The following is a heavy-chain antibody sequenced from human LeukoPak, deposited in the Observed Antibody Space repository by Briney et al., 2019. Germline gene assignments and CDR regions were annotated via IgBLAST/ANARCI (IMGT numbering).Heavy chain of an antibody. V-gene: IGHV1-69*13. CDR2: IIPIFGTA. Sequence: ASVKVSCKASGGTFSSYAISWVRQAPGQGLEWMGGIIPIFGTANYAQKFQGRVTITADESTSTAYMELSSLRSEDTAVYYCARDQASGGYSLDDYWGQGTLVTVSS. CDR3: ARDQASGGYSLDDY. D-gene: IGHD1-26*01. CDR1: GGTFSSYA. J-gene: IGHJ4*02.